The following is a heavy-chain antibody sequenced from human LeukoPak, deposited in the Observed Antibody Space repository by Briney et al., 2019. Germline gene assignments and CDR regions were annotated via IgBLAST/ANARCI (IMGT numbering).Heavy chain of an antibody. CDR2: ISYDGSNK. Sequence: PGRSLRLSCAASGFTFSSYAMHWFRQAPGKGLEWVAVISYDGSNKYYADSVKGRFTISRDNSKNTLYLQMNSLRAEDTAVYYCARGRSQLWSDDAFDIWGQGTMVAVSS. D-gene: IGHD5-18*01. J-gene: IGHJ3*02. V-gene: IGHV3-30-3*01. CDR1: GFTFSSYA. CDR3: ARGRSQLWSDDAFDI.